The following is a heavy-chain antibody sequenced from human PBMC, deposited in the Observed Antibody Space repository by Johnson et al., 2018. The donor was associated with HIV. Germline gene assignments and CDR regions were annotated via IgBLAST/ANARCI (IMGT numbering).Heavy chain of an antibody. J-gene: IGHJ3*02. Sequence: QVQLVESGGGVVQPGRSLRLSCAASGFTFSSYAMHWVRQAPGKGLEWVARISYDGSNKYYEDSVKGRFTNTRDKSKNTLSLQMNSLRPEATAVYYYDNSGLMNQWKAFDIWGQGTVITVSS. D-gene: IGHD3-22*01. CDR1: GFTFSSYA. V-gene: IGHV3-30-3*01. CDR3: DNSGLMNQWKAFDI. CDR2: ISYDGSNK.